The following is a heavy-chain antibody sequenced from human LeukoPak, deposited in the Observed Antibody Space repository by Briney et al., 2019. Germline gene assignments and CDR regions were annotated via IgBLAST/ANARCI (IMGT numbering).Heavy chain of an antibody. J-gene: IGHJ6*03. CDR1: GFTFSSYS. Sequence: GGSLRLSCAASGFTFSSYSMNWVRQAPGKGLEWVSYISSSSNRIYYADSVEGRFTISRDNAKNSLYLQMNSLRAEDTAVYYCARAPLAARPYYYYYMDVWGKGTTVTVSS. CDR2: ISSSSNRI. D-gene: IGHD6-6*01. V-gene: IGHV3-48*04. CDR3: ARAPLAARPYYYYYMDV.